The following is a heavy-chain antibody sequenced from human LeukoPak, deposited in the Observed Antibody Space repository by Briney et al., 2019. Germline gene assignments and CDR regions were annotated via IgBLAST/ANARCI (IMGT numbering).Heavy chain of an antibody. CDR2: IYYSGST. D-gene: IGHD6-19*01. CDR1: GGSISSYY. CDR3: AREARSGWSDYYYYMDV. V-gene: IGHV4-59*01. Sequence: PSETLSLTCTVSGGSISSYYWSWTRQPPGKGLEWIGYIYYSGSTNYNPSLKSRVTISVDTSKNQFSLKLSSVTAADTAVYYCAREARSGWSDYYYYMDVWGKGTTVTVSS. J-gene: IGHJ6*03.